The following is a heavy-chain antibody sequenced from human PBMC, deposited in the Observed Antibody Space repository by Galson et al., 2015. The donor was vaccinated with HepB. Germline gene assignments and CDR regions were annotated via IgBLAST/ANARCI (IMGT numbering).Heavy chain of an antibody. V-gene: IGHV4-39*07. CDR1: SGPISSSDYY. Sequence: LSLTCTVSSGPISSSDYYWGWVRQPPGKGLEWIGNIYYGGITSYNPSLKSRVTLSVDTPKKQFSLKPTSVTAADTAVFYGARGAWGDGDEGFYFDYWGQGTLVTVSS. CDR2: IYYGGIT. J-gene: IGHJ4*02. CDR3: ARGAWGDGDEGFYFDY. D-gene: IGHD4-17*01.